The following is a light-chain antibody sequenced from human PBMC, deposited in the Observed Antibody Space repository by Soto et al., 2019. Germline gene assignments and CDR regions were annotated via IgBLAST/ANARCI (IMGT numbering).Light chain of an antibody. J-gene: IGLJ3*02. CDR2: EVS. CDR1: SSDVGGYNY. V-gene: IGLV2-14*01. CDR3: SSYTSTSTYV. Sequence: QPVLTQPASVSGSPGQSITISCTGTSSDVGGYNYVSWYQQHPGKAPKLMLYEVSDRPSGVSNRFSGSKSGNTASLTISGLQAEDEADYYCSSYTSTSTYVFGGGTKLTVL.